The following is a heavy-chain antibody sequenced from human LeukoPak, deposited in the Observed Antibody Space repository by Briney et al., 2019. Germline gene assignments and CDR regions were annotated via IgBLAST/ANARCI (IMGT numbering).Heavy chain of an antibody. D-gene: IGHD6-13*01. V-gene: IGHV4-30-4*01. CDR1: GGSISSGDYY. CDR3: ARVLSSAGEDWGRFDY. CDR2: IYFSGST. Sequence: SETLSLTCTVSGGSISSGDYYWSWIRQPPGKGLEWIGYIYFSGSTYQNPSLKSRVTISVDTSKNQFSLKLSSVTAADTAVYYCARVLSSAGEDWGRFDYWGQGTLVTVSS. J-gene: IGHJ4*02.